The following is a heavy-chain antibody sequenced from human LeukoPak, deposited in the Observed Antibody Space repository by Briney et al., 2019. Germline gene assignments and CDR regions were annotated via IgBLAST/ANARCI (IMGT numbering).Heavy chain of an antibody. J-gene: IGHJ4*02. Sequence: ASVKVSCKASGYTFTGYYIHWVRQAPGQGLEWMGWINPNSGGTNYAQKFQGRVTMTRDTSISTAYMELSRLRSDDTAVYYCARNSDSSGYYGDFDYWGQGTLVTVSS. CDR2: INPNSGGT. CDR1: GYTFTGYY. CDR3: ARNSDSSGYYGDFDY. V-gene: IGHV1-2*02. D-gene: IGHD3-22*01.